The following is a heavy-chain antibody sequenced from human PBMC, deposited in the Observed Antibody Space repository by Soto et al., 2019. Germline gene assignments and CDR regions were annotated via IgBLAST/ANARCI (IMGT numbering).Heavy chain of an antibody. V-gene: IGHV1-18*01. CDR1: GHSFTSYG. CDR2: ISAYNGNT. CDR3: ARAVDYYDSSGYYTHEYFQH. Sequence: ASVKVSCKASGHSFTSYGISWVRQAPGQGLEWMGWISAYNGNTNYAQKLQGRVTMTTDTSTSTAYMELRSLRSDDTAVYYCARAVDYYDSSGYYTHEYFQHWGQGTLVTVSS. D-gene: IGHD3-22*01. J-gene: IGHJ1*01.